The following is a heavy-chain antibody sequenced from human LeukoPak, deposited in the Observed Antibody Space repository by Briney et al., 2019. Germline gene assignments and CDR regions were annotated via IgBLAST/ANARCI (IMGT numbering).Heavy chain of an antibody. J-gene: IGHJ4*02. CDR1: GFTFSGSA. CDR2: IRSKANSYAT. Sequence: GGSLRLSCAASGFTFSGSAMHWVRQASGKGLEWVGRIRSKANSYATAYAASVKGRFTISRDDSKNTAYLQMSSLKTEDTAVYYCTSLLGYCSGGSCYWGQGTLVTVSS. D-gene: IGHD2-15*01. V-gene: IGHV3-73*01. CDR3: TSLLGYCSGGSCY.